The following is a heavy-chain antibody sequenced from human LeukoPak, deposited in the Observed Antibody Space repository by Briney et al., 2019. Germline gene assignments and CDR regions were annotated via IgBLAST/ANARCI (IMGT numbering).Heavy chain of an antibody. V-gene: IGHV3-48*04. Sequence: GGSLRLSCAASGFTFSTYSMKWVRQAPGKGLEWVSYISSSSGTIYYADSVKGRFTISRDNAKNSLYLQMNSLRAEDTAVYYCARLIVVVPAAAFDYWGQGTLVTVSS. D-gene: IGHD2-2*01. CDR1: GFTFSTYS. J-gene: IGHJ4*02. CDR3: ARLIVVVPAAAFDY. CDR2: ISSSSGTI.